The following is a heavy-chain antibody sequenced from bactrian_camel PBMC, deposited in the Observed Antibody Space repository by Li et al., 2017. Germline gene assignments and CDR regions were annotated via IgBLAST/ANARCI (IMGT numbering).Heavy chain of an antibody. D-gene: IGHD4*01. V-gene: IGHV3S1*01. CDR2: SRPGGDTT. CDR3: AARLRCYRDPVILAAPFDY. CDR1: GFTFSSKW. Sequence: HVQLVESGGELVQPGGSLRVSCAADGFTFSSKWMCWVRQAPGKGLEWVSTSRPGGDTTYYADSVKGRFTISRDNDKNTLNLQLNSLKAEDTAMYYCAARLRCYRDPVILAAPFDYWGQGTQVTVS. J-gene: IGHJ4*01.